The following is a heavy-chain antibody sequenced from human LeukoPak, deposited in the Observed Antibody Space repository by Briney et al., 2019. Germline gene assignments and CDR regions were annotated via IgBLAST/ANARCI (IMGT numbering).Heavy chain of an antibody. CDR1: GFTFSSYS. J-gene: IGHJ4*02. V-gene: IGHV3-21*01. D-gene: IGHD5-18*01. Sequence: GGSLRLSCAASGFTFSSYSMNWVRQAPGKGLEWVSSISSSSSYIYYADSVKGRFIISRDNAKNSLYLQMNSLRAEDTAVYYCARVDTATFDYWGQGTLVTVSS. CDR3: ARVDTATFDY. CDR2: ISSSSSYI.